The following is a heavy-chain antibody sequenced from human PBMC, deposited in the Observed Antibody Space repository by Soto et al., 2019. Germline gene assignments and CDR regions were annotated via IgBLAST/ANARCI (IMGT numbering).Heavy chain of an antibody. Sequence: QVQLVQSGAEVKKPGASVKVSCKASGYTFTSYGISWVRQAPGQGLEWMGWISAYNGNTNYAQKLQGRVTMTTDTTTITAYMELRSLRSDDTAVYYLARDHAYCSSTSCFLYWYFDLWCRGTLVTVSS. CDR1: GYTFTSYG. CDR3: ARDHAYCSSTSCFLYWYFDL. D-gene: IGHD2-2*01. J-gene: IGHJ2*01. V-gene: IGHV1-18*01. CDR2: ISAYNGNT.